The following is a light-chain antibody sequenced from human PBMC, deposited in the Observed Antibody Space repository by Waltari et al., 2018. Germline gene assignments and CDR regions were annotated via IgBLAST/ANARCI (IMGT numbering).Light chain of an antibody. V-gene: IGKV2D-29*01. CDR1: QSLLPPTGRTF. Sequence: DIVMTQTPLSLSVTPGQPASISCKPSQSLLPPTGRTFLYWFQQRPGQPPQPLIYEVSNRFSGVPDRFSGSESGTDFTLKISRVEAEDFGVYYCMQSQEAPITFGQGTRLEIK. CDR3: MQSQEAPIT. CDR2: EVS. J-gene: IGKJ5*01.